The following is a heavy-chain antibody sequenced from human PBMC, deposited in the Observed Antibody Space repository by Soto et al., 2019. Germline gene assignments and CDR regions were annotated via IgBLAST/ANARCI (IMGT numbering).Heavy chain of an antibody. CDR3: ARSRITIFGVVPYYFDY. D-gene: IGHD3-3*01. J-gene: IGHJ4*02. Sequence: QLQLQESGSGLVKPSQTLSLTCAVSGGSINIGGYSWNWIRQPPGKGLEWIGYIYHRENTYYSPSLKRRVTILLTKSKNQFSLNLSSVTAADTAVYYCARSRITIFGVVPYYFDYWGQGTLVTVSS. V-gene: IGHV4-30-2*01. CDR2: IYHRENT. CDR1: GGSINIGGYS.